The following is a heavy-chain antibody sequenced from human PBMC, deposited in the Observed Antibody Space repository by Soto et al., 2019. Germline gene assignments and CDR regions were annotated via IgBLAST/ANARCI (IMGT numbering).Heavy chain of an antibody. CDR3: ARGYSSSWYGGYYYYGMDV. V-gene: IGHV6-1*01. D-gene: IGHD6-13*01. J-gene: IGHJ6*02. CDR2: TYYRSKWYN. Sequence: PSPTLSLTCAISGDSVSSNSAAWNWIRQSPSRGLEWLGRTYYRSKWYNDYAVSVKSRITINPDTSKNQFSLQLNSVTPEDTAVYYCARGYSSSWYGGYYYYGMDVWGQGTTVTVSS. CDR1: GDSVSSNSAA.